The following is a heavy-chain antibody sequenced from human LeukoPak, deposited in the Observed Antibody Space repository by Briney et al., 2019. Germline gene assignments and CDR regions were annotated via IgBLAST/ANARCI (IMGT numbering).Heavy chain of an antibody. D-gene: IGHD2-15*01. CDR2: ISGSNPGT. CDR3: AKASVGHCSGAFCYHFDS. CDR1: GFTLSTYA. J-gene: IGHJ4*02. Sequence: QPGGSLRLSCAASGFTLSTYAMSWVRQTPGKGREGVAAISGSNPGTYHASSVRGRFTISRDNSKNTMHLQMNGLRAEAAAIYYCAKASVGHCSGAFCYHFDSWGQGTLVTVSS. V-gene: IGHV3-23*01.